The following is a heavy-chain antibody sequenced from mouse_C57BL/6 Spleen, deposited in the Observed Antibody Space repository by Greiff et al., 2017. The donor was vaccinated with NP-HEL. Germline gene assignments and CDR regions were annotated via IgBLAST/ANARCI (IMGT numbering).Heavy chain of an antibody. J-gene: IGHJ2*01. Sequence: DVKLQESGPGMVKPSQSLSLTCTVTGYSITSGYDWHWIRHFPGNKLEWMGYISYSGSTNYNPSLKSRISITHDTSKNHFFLKLNSVTTEDTATYYCAREGDYGNYDYWGQGTTLTVSS. V-gene: IGHV3-1*01. CDR3: AREGDYGNYDY. CDR2: ISYSGST. CDR1: GYSITSGYD. D-gene: IGHD2-1*01.